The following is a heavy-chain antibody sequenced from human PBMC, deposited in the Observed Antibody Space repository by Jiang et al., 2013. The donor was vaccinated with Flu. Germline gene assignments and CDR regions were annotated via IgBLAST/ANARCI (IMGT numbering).Heavy chain of an antibody. CDR1: GGSISSSSYY. D-gene: IGHD5-12*01. Sequence: GSGLVKPSETLSLTCTVSGGSISSSSYYWGWIRQPPGKGLEWIGSIYYSGSTYYNPSLKSRVTISVDTSKNQFSLKLSSVTAADTAVYYCARHLVATIDYWGQGTLVTVSS. CDR2: IYYSGST. V-gene: IGHV4-39*01. J-gene: IGHJ4*02. CDR3: ARHLVATIDY.